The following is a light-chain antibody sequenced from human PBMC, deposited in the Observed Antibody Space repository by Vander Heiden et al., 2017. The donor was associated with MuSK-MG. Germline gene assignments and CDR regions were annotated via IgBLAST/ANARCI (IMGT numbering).Light chain of an antibody. CDR2: TAS. Sequence: DIQMTQSPSSLSASVGDRVTITCRASESIDNYLGWYQKRPGKAPKLLIYTASTLQRGVPSRFSGSGSGTDFTLTISRLQAEDFATYYCQQSASPPRTFGQGTKVEIK. CDR3: QQSASPPRT. CDR1: ESIDNY. J-gene: IGKJ1*01. V-gene: IGKV1-39*01.